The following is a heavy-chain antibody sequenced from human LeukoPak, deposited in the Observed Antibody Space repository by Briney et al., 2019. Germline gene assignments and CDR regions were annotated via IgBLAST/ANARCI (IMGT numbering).Heavy chain of an antibody. J-gene: IGHJ6*03. V-gene: IGHV3-23*01. D-gene: IGHD1-1*01. CDR2: ITGSGDST. CDR3: ARWSVGWNGRMDV. CDR1: GFTFSTYA. Sequence: PGGSLRLSCAASGFTFSTYAMSWVRQAPGKGLEWVSAITGSGDSTYYADSVRGRFTISRDNSKNTLFLQMNTLRAEDTAVYYCARWSVGWNGRMDVWGKGTTVTVSS.